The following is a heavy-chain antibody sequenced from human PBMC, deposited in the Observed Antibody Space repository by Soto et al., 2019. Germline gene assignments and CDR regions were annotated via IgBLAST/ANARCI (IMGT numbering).Heavy chain of an antibody. V-gene: IGHV1-69*13. CDR2: IIPIFGTA. D-gene: IGHD3-9*01. J-gene: IGHJ6*02. Sequence: SVKVSCKASGGTFSSYAISWVRQAPGQGLEWMGGIIPIFGTANYAQKFQGRVTITADESTSTAYMELSSLRSEDTAVYYCARVGYDILPGYQYYYGMDVWGQGTTVTVS. CDR1: GGTFSSYA. CDR3: ARVGYDILPGYQYYYGMDV.